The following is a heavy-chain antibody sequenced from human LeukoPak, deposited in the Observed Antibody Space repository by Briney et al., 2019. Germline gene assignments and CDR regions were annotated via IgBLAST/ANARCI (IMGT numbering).Heavy chain of an antibody. CDR2: IRRRAYGGAA. J-gene: IGHJ4*02. Sequence: GGSLRLSCTTSGFAFDDFAMSWVRQPAGRGLEWVGFIRRRAYGGAAEYAASVKGRFIISRDDSKGIAYLQMNSLKTEDTAVYYCSRNGLVDFDYWGQGTLVTVSS. CDR3: SRNGLVDFDY. V-gene: IGHV3-49*04. CDR1: GFAFDDFA.